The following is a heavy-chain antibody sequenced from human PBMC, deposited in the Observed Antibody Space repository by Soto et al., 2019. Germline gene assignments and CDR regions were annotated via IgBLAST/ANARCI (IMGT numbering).Heavy chain of an antibody. CDR1: GFSLSTSGVG. J-gene: IGHJ5*02. D-gene: IGHD2-2*01. V-gene: IGHV2-5*02. CDR2: IYWDDDK. CDR3: LHTWGDSVVEPAAKDNRFDP. Sequence: GSGPTLVNPTQTLTLTCTFSGFSLSTSGVGVGWIRQPPGKALEWLALIYWDDDKRYSPSLKSRLTITKDTSKNQVVLTMTNMDPVDTATYFCLHTWGDSVVEPAAKDNRFDPWGQGTLVTVAS.